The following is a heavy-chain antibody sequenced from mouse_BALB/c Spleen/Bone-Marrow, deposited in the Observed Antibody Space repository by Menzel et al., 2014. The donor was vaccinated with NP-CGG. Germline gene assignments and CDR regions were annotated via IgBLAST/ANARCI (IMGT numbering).Heavy chain of an antibody. CDR3: TRGEDYDGNYKFAY. J-gene: IGHJ3*01. Sequence: DVHLLESGGDLVKPGGSLKLSCAASGFTFSTYIMSWVRQTPEKRLEWVATISSGGRYIFYPDSVKGRFTLSRDNAKNTLYLQMSSLRSDDTAMYYCTRGEDYDGNYKFAYWGQGTLVTVSA. D-gene: IGHD2-3*01. CDR2: ISSGGRYI. V-gene: IGHV5-6-4*01. CDR1: GFTFSTYI.